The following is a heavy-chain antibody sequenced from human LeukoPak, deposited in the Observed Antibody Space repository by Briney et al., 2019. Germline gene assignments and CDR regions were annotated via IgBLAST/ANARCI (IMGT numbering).Heavy chain of an antibody. V-gene: IGHV4-59*01. CDR3: AAIRILGATVIDY. CDR2: MYYSGST. Sequence: PSETLSLTCTVSGASISSYYWGWIRQPPGKGLEWIGYMYYSGSTNYNPSLKSRVTISIDMSTIQFSLKLSSVTAADTAVYYCAAIRILGATVIDYWGQGTLVTVSS. CDR1: GASISSYY. J-gene: IGHJ4*02. D-gene: IGHD1-26*01.